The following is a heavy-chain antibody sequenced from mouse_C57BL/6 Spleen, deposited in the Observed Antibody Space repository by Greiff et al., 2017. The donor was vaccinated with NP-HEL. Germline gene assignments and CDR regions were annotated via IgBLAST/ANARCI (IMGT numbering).Heavy chain of an antibody. Sequence: EVQRVESGGGLVKPGGSLKLSCAASGFTFSSYAMSWVRQTPEKRLEWVATISDGGSYTYYPDNVKGRFTISRDNAKNNLYLQMSHLKSEDTAMYYCGRGGGLRRGGYFDVWGTGTTVTVSS. V-gene: IGHV5-4*01. J-gene: IGHJ1*03. CDR2: ISDGGSYT. D-gene: IGHD2-4*01. CDR3: GRGGGLRRGGYFDV. CDR1: GFTFSSYA.